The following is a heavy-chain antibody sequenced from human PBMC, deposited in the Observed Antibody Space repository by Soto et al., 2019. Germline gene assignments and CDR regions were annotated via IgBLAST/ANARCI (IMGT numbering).Heavy chain of an antibody. CDR2: ISYDGSNK. D-gene: IGHD1-26*01. Sequence: QVQLMESGGGVVQPGRSLRLSCAASGFTFRSYGMHWVRQAPGKGLEWVAVISYDGSNKYYVDSVKGRFTISRDNSKDTLYLQMNTVRAEDTAVYYCAKESVGTTTPFFDYWGQGTLVTVSS. V-gene: IGHV3-30*18. CDR3: AKESVGTTTPFFDY. CDR1: GFTFRSYG. J-gene: IGHJ4*02.